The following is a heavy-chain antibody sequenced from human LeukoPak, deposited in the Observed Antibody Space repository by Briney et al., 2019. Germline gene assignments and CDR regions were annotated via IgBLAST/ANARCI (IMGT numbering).Heavy chain of an antibody. CDR2: ISAYNGNT. CDR1: GYTFTSYG. D-gene: IGHD3-10*01. CDR3: ARDGSGSYYNVNYYGMDV. V-gene: IGHV1-18*04. J-gene: IGHJ6*04. Sequence: GASVKVSCKASGYTFTSYGISWVRRAPGQGLEWMGWISAYNGNTNYAQKLQGRVTMTTDTSTSTAYMELRSLRSDDTAVYYCARDGSGSYYNVNYYGMDVWGKGTTVTVSS.